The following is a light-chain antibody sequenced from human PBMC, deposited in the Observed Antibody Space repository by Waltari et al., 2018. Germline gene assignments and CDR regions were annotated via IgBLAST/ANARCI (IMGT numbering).Light chain of an antibody. Sequence: DILLTQSPTSLSASIGDRVTITCQASQHISNYLNWYQRKPGKAPKLLIYDASDLEPGVPLRFRGTGYGASFTLTISSLQPEDVATYYCQQFDAFPYTFGQGTNLQIK. CDR2: DAS. CDR3: QQFDAFPYT. V-gene: IGKV1-33*01. J-gene: IGKJ2*01. CDR1: QHISNY.